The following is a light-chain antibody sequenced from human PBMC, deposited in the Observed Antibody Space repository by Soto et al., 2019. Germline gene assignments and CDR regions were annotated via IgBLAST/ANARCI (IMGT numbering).Light chain of an antibody. CDR1: HSVGSN. CDR2: GAS. CDR3: QQYKQWPVA. V-gene: IGKV3-15*01. J-gene: IGKJ4*01. Sequence: VMTQSPTTLSVSPGERATLSCRASHSVGSNLAWYQQNPGQAPRLLIYGASTRATGVPARFSGSGSATQFTLTISSLQSEDFGFYYCQQYKQWPVAFDGGTKVEIK.